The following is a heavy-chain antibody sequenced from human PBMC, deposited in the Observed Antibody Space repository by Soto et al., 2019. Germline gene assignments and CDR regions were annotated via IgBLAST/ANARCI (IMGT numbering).Heavy chain of an antibody. CDR1: GGSISSYY. CDR3: ARGTSALEFDY. D-gene: IGHD1-1*01. V-gene: IGHV4-59*08. CDR2: IYYSGTT. Sequence: QVQLQESGPGLVKPSETLSLTCTVSGGSISSYYWSWIRQPPGKGLEWIGFIYYSGTTNYNPSLKSRVTISVNTSRNKFSLKVPSVTAADTAVYYCARGTSALEFDYWGQGTLVTVSS. J-gene: IGHJ4*02.